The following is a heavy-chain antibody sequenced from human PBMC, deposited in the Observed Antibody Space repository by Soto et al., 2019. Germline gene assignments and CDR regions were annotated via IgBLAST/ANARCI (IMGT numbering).Heavy chain of an antibody. D-gene: IGHD3-22*01. V-gene: IGHV1-69*06. CDR1: GGTFSSYA. J-gene: IGHJ4*02. CDR3: ARDLGYYYDSSGYGY. CDR2: IIPIFGTA. Sequence: ASVKVSCKASGGTFSSYAISWVRQAPGQGLEWMGGIIPIFGTANYAQKFQGRVTITADKSTSTAYMELSSLRSEDTAVYYCARDLGYYYDSSGYGYWGQGTQVTVSS.